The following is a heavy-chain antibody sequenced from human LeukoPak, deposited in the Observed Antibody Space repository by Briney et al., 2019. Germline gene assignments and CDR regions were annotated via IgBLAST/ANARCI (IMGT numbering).Heavy chain of an antibody. CDR2: IIPIFGTA. Sequence: GSSVKVSCKASGGTFSSYAISWVRQAPGQGLEWMGGIIPIFGTANCAQKFQGRVTMTRDTSISTAYMELSRLRSDDTAVYYCAVGYCSGGGCSEFDYWGQGTLVTVSS. V-gene: IGHV1-69*05. CDR3: AVGYCSGGGCSEFDY. J-gene: IGHJ4*02. D-gene: IGHD2-15*01. CDR1: GGTFSSYA.